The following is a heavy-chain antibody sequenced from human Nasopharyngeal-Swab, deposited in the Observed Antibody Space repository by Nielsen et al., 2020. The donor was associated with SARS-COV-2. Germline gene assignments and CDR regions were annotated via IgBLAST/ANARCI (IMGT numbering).Heavy chain of an antibody. Sequence: SVKVSCKASGGSFSSYAISWVRQAPGQGLDWMGGIIPIFGTANYAQKFQGRVTITADESTSTAYMELSSLRSEDPAVYYFARDGGYSYGYQGRRDWFDPWGQGTLVTVSS. D-gene: IGHD5-18*01. CDR1: GGSFSSYA. J-gene: IGHJ5*02. CDR2: IIPIFGTA. V-gene: IGHV1-69*13. CDR3: ARDGGYSYGYQGRRDWFDP.